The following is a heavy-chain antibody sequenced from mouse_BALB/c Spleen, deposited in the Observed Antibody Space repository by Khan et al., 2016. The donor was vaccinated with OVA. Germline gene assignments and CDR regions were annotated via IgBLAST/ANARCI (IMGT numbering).Heavy chain of an antibody. CDR2: INPSSGYT. CDR3: AMKNTRASY. J-gene: IGHJ2*01. Sequence: QVQLQQSGAELVKPGASVKMSCKASGYTFTSYTMHWVKQRPGQGLEWIGDINPSSGYTKYNQKFKDKATLTADKSSSTAYMQLSSLTSEDFTVYDCAMKNTRASYWGQGTTLTVSS. CDR1: GYTFTSYT. D-gene: IGHD3-3*01. V-gene: IGHV1-4*01.